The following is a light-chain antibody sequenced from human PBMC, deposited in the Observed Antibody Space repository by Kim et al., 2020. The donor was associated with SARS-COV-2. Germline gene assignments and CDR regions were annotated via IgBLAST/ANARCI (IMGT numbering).Light chain of an antibody. CDR1: QGMNTW. CDR2: AAS. CDR3: QQADTFPLS. J-gene: IGKJ4*01. Sequence: SASVGDRVTINWQASQGMNTWLAWYQQKPGQAPKLLIDAASTLESGVPSRFSGSGSGTDFTLTISSLQPDDVGTYYCQQADTFPLSFGGGTKVEI. V-gene: IGKV1-12*01.